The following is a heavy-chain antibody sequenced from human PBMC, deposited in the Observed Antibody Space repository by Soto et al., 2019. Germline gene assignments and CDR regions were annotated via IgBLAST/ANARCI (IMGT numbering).Heavy chain of an antibody. CDR2: INHSGST. Sequence: SETLSLTCAVYGGSFSGYYWSWIRQPPGKGLEWIGEINHSGSTNYNPSLKSRVTISVDTSKNQFSLKLSSVTAADTAVYYCARGLSARGVITITHFDYWGQGTLVTVS. D-gene: IGHD3-10*01. CDR3: ARGLSARGVITITHFDY. V-gene: IGHV4-34*01. J-gene: IGHJ4*02. CDR1: GGSFSGYY.